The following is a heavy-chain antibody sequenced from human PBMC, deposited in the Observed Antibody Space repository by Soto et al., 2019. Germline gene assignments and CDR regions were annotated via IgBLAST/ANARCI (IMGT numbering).Heavy chain of an antibody. V-gene: IGHV3-49*04. Sequence: PGGSLRLSCAASGFTFSNYWMHWVRQAPGKGLEWVGFIRSNNYGGTTEYAASVKDRFSISRDDSKSIAYLQLNSLKTEDTAMYYCTRVWSSSGWYGWGQGT. D-gene: IGHD6-19*01. J-gene: IGHJ4*02. CDR2: IRSNNYGGTT. CDR3: TRVWSSSGWYG. CDR1: GFTFSNYW.